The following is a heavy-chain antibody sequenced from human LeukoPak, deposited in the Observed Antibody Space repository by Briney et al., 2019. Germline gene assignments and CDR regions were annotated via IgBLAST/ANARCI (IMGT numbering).Heavy chain of an antibody. CDR3: ARGTGYYYGMDV. CDR1: GYTFTGYY. CDR2: INPNSGGT. D-gene: IGHD3-10*01. J-gene: IGHJ6*02. Sequence: ASVKVSCKASGYTFTGYYMHWVRQAPGQGLERMGWINPNSGGTNYAQKFQGRVTMTRDTSISTAYMELSRLRSDDTAVYYCARGTGYYYGMDVWGQGTTVTVSS. V-gene: IGHV1-2*02.